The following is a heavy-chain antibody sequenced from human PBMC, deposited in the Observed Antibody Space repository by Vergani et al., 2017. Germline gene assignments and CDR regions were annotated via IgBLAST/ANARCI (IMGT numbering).Heavy chain of an antibody. J-gene: IGHJ3*02. CDR3: ARVPLWFGENDAFDI. CDR2: INAGNGNT. D-gene: IGHD3-10*01. CDR1: GYTFTSYA. V-gene: IGHV1-3*01. Sequence: QVQLVQSGAEVKKPGASVKVSCKASGYTFTSYAMHWVRQAPGQRLEWMGWINAGNGNTKYSQKFKGRVTITRDTSASTAYMELSSLRSEDTAVYYCARVPLWFGENDAFDIWGQGTMVTVSS.